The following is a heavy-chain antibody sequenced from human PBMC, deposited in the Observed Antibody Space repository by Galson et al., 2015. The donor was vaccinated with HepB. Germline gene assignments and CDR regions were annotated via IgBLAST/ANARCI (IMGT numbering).Heavy chain of an antibody. Sequence: QVQLQEPGPGLVKPSETLSLTCAVYGGSFRGYYWSWIRQPPGKGLEWIGEINHSGSTNYNPSLKSRVTISVDTSKNQFSLKLSSVTAADTAVYYCARGFGGGSGSYLGRRDYYMDVWGKGTTVTVSS. CDR3: ARGFGGGSGSYLGRRDYYMDV. V-gene: IGHV4-34*01. J-gene: IGHJ6*03. CDR2: INHSGST. CDR1: GGSFRGYY. D-gene: IGHD3-10*01.